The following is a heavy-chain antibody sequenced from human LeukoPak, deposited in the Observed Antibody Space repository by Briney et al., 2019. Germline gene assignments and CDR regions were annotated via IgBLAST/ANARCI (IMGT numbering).Heavy chain of an antibody. CDR3: ARARGYSGYAYFDY. V-gene: IGHV4-59*01. J-gene: IGHJ4*02. CDR1: GGSISSYY. D-gene: IGHD5-12*01. CDR2: IYYSGST. Sequence: PSETLSLTCTVSGGSISSYYWSWIRQPPGKGLEWIGYIYYSGSTNYNPSLKSRVTISVDTSKNQFSLKLSSVTAADTAVYYCARARGYSGYAYFDYWGRGTLVTVSS.